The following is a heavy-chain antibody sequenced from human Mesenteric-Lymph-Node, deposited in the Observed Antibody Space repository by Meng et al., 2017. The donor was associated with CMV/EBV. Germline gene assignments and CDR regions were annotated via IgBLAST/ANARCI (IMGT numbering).Heavy chain of an antibody. CDR2: INWNGGST. CDR3: AGTIFGVVIFDY. CDR1: GFTFNTYA. J-gene: IGHJ4*02. Sequence: SCKASGFTFNTYAMSWVRQAPGKGLEWVSGINWNGGSTGYADSVKGRFTISRDNSKNTLYLRMNSLRAEDTAVYYCAGTIFGVVIFDYWGQGTLVTVSS. V-gene: IGHV3-20*04. D-gene: IGHD3-3*01.